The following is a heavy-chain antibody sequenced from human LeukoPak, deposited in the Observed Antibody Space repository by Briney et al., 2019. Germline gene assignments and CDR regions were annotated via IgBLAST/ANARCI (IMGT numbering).Heavy chain of an antibody. CDR2: VNAYNVNT. J-gene: IGHJ4*02. CDR3: ARPYDTSGYYNYYFDY. Sequence: RASVKVSCKASGYNLISYGIIWVRQAPGQGLEWMGWVNAYNVNTNYAQKFQGRVTMTTDTSTSTAYMELRTLKSDDTAVYFCARPYDTSGYYNYYFDYWGQGTLVTVSS. V-gene: IGHV1-18*01. D-gene: IGHD3-22*01. CDR1: GYNLISYG.